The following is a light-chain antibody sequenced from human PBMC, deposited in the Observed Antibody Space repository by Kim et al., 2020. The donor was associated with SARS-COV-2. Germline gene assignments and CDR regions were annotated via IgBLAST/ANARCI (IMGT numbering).Light chain of an antibody. CDR3: HPYYDSPT. CDR1: QNVNNNN. Sequence: EMVLTQSPGTLSLSPGEGATLSCRASQNVNNNNLAWYQQKAGQAPKLLIHTVFHRATDIPDRFSGSGSGTDFTLTISRLEPEDLAMYFRHPYYDSPTLGQGARLEIK. J-gene: IGKJ5*01. V-gene: IGKV3-20*01. CDR2: TVF.